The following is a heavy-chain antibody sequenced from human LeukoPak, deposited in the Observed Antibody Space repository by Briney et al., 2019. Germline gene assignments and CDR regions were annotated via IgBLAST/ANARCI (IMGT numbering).Heavy chain of an antibody. CDR3: VRGDGDLFDF. CDR1: GFTFRTYN. D-gene: IGHD4-17*01. Sequence: PGGSLRLSCAASGFTFRTYNMNWVRQAPGKGLEWVSFISKTSAKIYYGDSVRGRFTISRDNAKNSIHLQMGSLRVEDTAVYYCVRGDGDLFDFWGQVTLVSFSS. J-gene: IGHJ4*02. CDR2: ISKTSAKI. V-gene: IGHV3-21*06.